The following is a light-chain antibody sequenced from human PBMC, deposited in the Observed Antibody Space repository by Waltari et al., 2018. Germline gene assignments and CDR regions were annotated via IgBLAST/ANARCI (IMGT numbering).Light chain of an antibody. J-gene: IGLJ2*01. CDR1: ILAKKY. CDR2: KDI. V-gene: IGLV3-27*01. Sequence: SSELTQPASVSVSLGQTAVITCSGDILAKKYGRWFQQKPGQAPVLFIYKDIERPSGIPDRFAGSSSGTTLTLTIRGAQVEDEAAYYCYSAADNHRVLFGGGTKLTVL. CDR3: YSAADNHRVL.